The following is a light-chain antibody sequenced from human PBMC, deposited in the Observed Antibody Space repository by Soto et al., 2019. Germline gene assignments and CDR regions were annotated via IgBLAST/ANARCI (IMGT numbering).Light chain of an antibody. Sequence: DIVMTQSPGSLAVSLGERATINCKSSQSVLYSSNNKNYLAWYQQKPGQPPKLLIYRASTRESGVPDRFSGSGSATDFTLTISSLQAEDVAVYYCQQYYSSPWTFGQGTKVEIK. CDR3: QQYYSSPWT. CDR2: RAS. CDR1: QSVLYSSNNKNY. V-gene: IGKV4-1*01. J-gene: IGKJ1*01.